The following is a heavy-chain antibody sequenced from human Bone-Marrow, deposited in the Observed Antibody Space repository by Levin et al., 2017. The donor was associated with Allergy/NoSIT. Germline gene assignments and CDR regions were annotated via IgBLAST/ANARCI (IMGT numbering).Heavy chain of an antibody. V-gene: IGHV3-73*01. CDR1: GFTFSGSA. D-gene: IGHD5-24*01. CDR2: IRSKANSYAT. Sequence: LSLPCAASGFTFSGSAMHWVRQASGKGLEWVGRIRSKANSYATAYAASVKGRFTISRDDSKNTAYLQMNSLKTEDTAVYYCTSSPHGYTYYYGMDVWGQGTTVTVSS. CDR3: TSSPHGYTYYYGMDV. J-gene: IGHJ6*02.